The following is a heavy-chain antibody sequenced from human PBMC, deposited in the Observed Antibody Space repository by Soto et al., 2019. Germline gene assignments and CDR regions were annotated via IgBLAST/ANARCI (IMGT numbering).Heavy chain of an antibody. D-gene: IGHD6-13*01. V-gene: IGHV3-7*05. J-gene: IGHJ3*02. CDR3: ARDVSPGSSSLYLDAFDI. Sequence: EVQLEESGGDLVQPGGSLRLSCAASGFTLSAYWMTWVRQAPGKGLVWVANINRDGSKKSYLDSVRGRFTISRDNVGNLLYLQMDSLRADDTALYYCARDVSPGSSSLYLDAFDIWGQGTMVTVSS. CDR1: GFTLSAYW. CDR2: INRDGSKK.